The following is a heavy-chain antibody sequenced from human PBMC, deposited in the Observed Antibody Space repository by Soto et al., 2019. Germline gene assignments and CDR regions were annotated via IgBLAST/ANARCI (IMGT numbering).Heavy chain of an antibody. J-gene: IGHJ4*02. CDR1: GGTSSSYT. CDR2: IIPILGIA. V-gene: IGHV1-69*02. Sequence: QVQLVQSGAEVKKPGSSVKVSCKASGGTSSSYTISWVRQAPGQGLEWMGRIIPILGIANYAQKFQGRVTITADKSTSTAYMELSSLRSEDTAVYYCARGSPVYCTNGVCSPPSWYYFDYWGQGTLVTVSS. D-gene: IGHD2-8*01. CDR3: ARGSPVYCTNGVCSPPSWYYFDY.